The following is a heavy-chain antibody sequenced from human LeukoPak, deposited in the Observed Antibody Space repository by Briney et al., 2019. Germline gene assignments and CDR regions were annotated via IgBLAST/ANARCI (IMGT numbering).Heavy chain of an antibody. CDR2: INHSGST. Sequence: SETLSLTCAVYGGSFSGYYWGWIRQPPGKGLEWIGEINHSGSTNYNPSLKSRVTISVDTSKNQFSLKLSSVTAADTAVYYCARGSWYYDILTGYSYYFDYWGQGTLVTVSS. V-gene: IGHV4-34*01. CDR1: GGSFSGYY. J-gene: IGHJ4*02. D-gene: IGHD3-9*01. CDR3: ARGSWYYDILTGYSYYFDY.